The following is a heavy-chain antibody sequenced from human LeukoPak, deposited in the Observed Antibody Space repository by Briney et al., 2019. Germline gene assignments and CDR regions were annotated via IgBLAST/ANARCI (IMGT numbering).Heavy chain of an antibody. CDR2: IYYSGST. CDR3: ARGWSGAPDAFDI. CDR1: GGSISSYY. Sequence: PSETLSLTCTVPGGSISSYYWSWIRQPPGKGLEWIGYIYYSGSTNYNPSLKSRVTISVDTSKNQFSLKLSSVTAADTAVYYCARGWSGAPDAFDIWGQGTMVTVSS. J-gene: IGHJ3*02. D-gene: IGHD4/OR15-4a*01. V-gene: IGHV4-59*01.